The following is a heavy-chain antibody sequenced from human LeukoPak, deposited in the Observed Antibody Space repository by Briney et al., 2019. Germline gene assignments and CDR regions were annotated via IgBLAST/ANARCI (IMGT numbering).Heavy chain of an antibody. V-gene: IGHV3-23*01. J-gene: IGHJ4*02. CDR3: AKRLAMTGTYHFDY. CDR1: GFTMSNYG. CDR2: IRSAVDTT. Sequence: GGSLGLSCAASGFTMSNYGVSWVRQAPGKGLEWVSGIRSAVDTTHYADSVKGRFIISRDNSKNTLYLQMNSLRAEDTAVYYCAKRLAMTGTYHFDYWGQGTLVTVSS. D-gene: IGHD6-19*01.